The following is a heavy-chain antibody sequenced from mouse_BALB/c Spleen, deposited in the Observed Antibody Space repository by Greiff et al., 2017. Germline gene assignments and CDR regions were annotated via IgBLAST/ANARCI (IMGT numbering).Heavy chain of an antibody. CDR2: ISSGGGST. J-gene: IGHJ1*01. Sequence: EVKLMESGGGLVKPGGSLKLSCAASGFAFSSYDMSWVRQTPEKRLEWVAYISSGGGSTYYPDTVKGRFTISRDNAKNTLYLQMSSLKSEDTAMYYCARHKVKVWYFDVWGAGTTVTVSS. CDR3: ARHKVKVWYFDV. V-gene: IGHV5-12-1*01. CDR1: GFAFSSYD. D-gene: IGHD2-13*01.